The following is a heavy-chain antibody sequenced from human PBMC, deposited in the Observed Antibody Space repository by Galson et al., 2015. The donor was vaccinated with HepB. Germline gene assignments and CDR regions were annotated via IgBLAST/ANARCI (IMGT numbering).Heavy chain of an antibody. Sequence: SLRLSCVASGFTVSDYYMSWIRQAPGKGLEWSSYISGTSSDTNYADSMKGRFTISRDNSQNSLYLQMNSLRVEDTAMYYCVKNSGRDGGGYWGQGALVTVSS. CDR2: ISGTSSDT. CDR3: VKNSGRDGGGY. D-gene: IGHD3-10*01. J-gene: IGHJ4*02. V-gene: IGHV3-11*03. CDR1: GFTVSDYY.